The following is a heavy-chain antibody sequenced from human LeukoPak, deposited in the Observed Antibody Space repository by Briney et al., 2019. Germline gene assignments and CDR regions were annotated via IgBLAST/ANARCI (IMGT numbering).Heavy chain of an antibody. J-gene: IGHJ4*02. Sequence: ASVKVSCKASGYTFTGYYMHWVRQAPGQGLEWMGWINPNSGGTNYAQKFQGRVTMTRDTSISTAYMELSRLRSDDTAVYYCAAAYSYGHGCFDYWGQGTLVTVSS. CDR2: INPNSGGT. D-gene: IGHD5-18*01. V-gene: IGHV1-2*02. CDR3: AAAYSYGHGCFDY. CDR1: GYTFTGYY.